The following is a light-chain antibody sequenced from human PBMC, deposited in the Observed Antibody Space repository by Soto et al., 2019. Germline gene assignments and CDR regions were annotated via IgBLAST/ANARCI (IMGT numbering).Light chain of an antibody. Sequence: QLVLTQSSSASASLGSSVKLTCTLSSGHSSYIIAWHQQQPGKAPRYLMKLEGSGSYNKGSGVPDRFSGSSSGADRYLTISNLQSDDEAAYYCETWDSNTRVFGGGTKLTVL. J-gene: IGLJ3*02. CDR3: ETWDSNTRV. CDR1: SGHSSYI. V-gene: IGLV4-60*03. CDR2: LEGSGSY.